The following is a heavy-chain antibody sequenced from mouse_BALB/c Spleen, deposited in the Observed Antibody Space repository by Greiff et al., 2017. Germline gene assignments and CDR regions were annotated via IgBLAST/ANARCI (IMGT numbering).Heavy chain of an antibody. Sequence: VQLKQSGPELVKPGASVKISCKASGYTFTDYNMHWVKQSHGKSLEWIGYIYPYNGGTGYNQKFKSKATLTVDNSSSTAYMELRSLTSEDSAVYYCARGGAYYRYDDAMDYWGQGTSVTVAS. CDR1: GYTFTDYN. CDR3: ARGGAYYRYDDAMDY. D-gene: IGHD2-14*01. CDR2: IYPYNGGT. J-gene: IGHJ4*01. V-gene: IGHV1S29*02.